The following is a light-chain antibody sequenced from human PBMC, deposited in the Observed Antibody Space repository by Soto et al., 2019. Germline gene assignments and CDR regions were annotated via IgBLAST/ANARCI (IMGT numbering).Light chain of an antibody. CDR2: GAS. V-gene: IGKV3-15*01. Sequence: EIVMTQSPATLSASPGERATLTCRASQSVGSNLAWYQQKPGQAPRLLIYGASTRATGVPARFSGSGSGTEFTLTISSLQSEDFAVYYCQQYDNWSRTFGQGTKVEIK. CDR3: QQYDNWSRT. CDR1: QSVGSN. J-gene: IGKJ1*01.